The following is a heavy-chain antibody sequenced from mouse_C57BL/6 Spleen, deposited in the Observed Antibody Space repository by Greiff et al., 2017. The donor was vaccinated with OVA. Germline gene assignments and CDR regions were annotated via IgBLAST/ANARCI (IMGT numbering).Heavy chain of an antibody. D-gene: IGHD1-1*01. CDR1: GYTFTSYW. V-gene: IGHV1-5*01. CDR2: IYPGNSDT. J-gene: IGHJ4*01. CDR3: TGHYYGSSYESYYAMDY. Sequence: EVQLQQSGTVLARPGASVKMSCKTSGYTFTSYWMHWVKQRPGQGLEWIGAIYPGNSDTSYNQKFKGKAKLTAVTSASTAYMELSSLTNEDSAVYYCTGHYYGSSYESYYAMDYWGQGTSVTVSS.